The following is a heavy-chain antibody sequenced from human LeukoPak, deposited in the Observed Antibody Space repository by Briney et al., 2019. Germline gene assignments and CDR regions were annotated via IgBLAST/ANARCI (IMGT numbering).Heavy chain of an antibody. CDR3: AKGGGYNDFDY. V-gene: IGHV3-23*01. D-gene: IGHD5-24*01. J-gene: IGHJ4*02. CDR1: GFTFSSYA. Sequence: GGSLRLSCAASGFTFSSYAMSWVRQAPGKGREWVSAISGSGGSTYYADSGKGRFTISRDNSKNTLYLQMNSLRAEDTAVYYCAKGGGYNDFDYWGQGTLVTVSS. CDR2: ISGSGGST.